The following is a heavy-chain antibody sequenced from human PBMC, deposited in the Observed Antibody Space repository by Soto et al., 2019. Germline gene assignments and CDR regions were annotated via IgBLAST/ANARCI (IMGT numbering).Heavy chain of an antibody. V-gene: IGHV1-69*08. J-gene: IGHJ4*02. CDR1: GGTFSSYT. D-gene: IGHD6-13*01. Sequence: QVQLVQSGAEVKKPGSSVKVSCKASGGTFSSYTISWVRQAPGQGLEWMGRIIPILGIANYAQKFQGRVTITADKSTSTAYMELSSLRSEDTAVYYCARDSHPLYSSSWPIDHWGQGTLVTVSS. CDR3: ARDSHPLYSSSWPIDH. CDR2: IIPILGIA.